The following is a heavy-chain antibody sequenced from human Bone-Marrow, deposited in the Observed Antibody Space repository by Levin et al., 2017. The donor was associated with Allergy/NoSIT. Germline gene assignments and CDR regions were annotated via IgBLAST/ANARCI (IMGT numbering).Heavy chain of an antibody. D-gene: IGHD3-10*01. CDR2: VSGSGDTI. J-gene: IGHJ4*02. V-gene: IGHV3-48*01. CDR3: ARGTHYYGSRNHYRILVYFDY. Sequence: GGSLRLSCAASGFTFSTYSLNWVRQAPGKGLEWVSYVSGSGDTIHYADSVKGRFTISRDNAKNSLYLQMNSLRAEDTAVYYCARGTHYYGSRNHYRILVYFDYWGQGNLVTVSS. CDR1: GFTFSTYS.